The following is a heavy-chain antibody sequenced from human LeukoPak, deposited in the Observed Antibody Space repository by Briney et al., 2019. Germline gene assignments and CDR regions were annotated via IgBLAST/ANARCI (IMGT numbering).Heavy chain of an antibody. J-gene: IGHJ6*03. D-gene: IGHD3-10*01. CDR1: GGSISSYY. V-gene: IGHV4-39*07. CDR2: IYYSGST. Sequence: PSETLSLTCTVSGGSISSYYWGWIRQPPGKGLEWIGSIYYSGSTYYNPSLKSRVTISVDTSKNQFSLKLSSVTAADTAVYYCARVRRYYGSGSYYKGDYMDVWGKGTTVTVSS. CDR3: ARVRRYYGSGSYYKGDYMDV.